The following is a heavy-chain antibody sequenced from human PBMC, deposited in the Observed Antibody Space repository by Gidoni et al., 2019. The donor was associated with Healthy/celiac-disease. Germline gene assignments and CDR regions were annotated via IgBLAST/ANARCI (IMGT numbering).Heavy chain of an antibody. V-gene: IGHV3-23*01. CDR1: GFTFSSYA. CDR3: AKDGWYNGWFDP. J-gene: IGHJ5*02. CDR2: ISGSGGST. D-gene: IGHD6-19*01. Sequence: EVQLLESGGGLVQPGGSLRLSCAASGFTFSSYAMSWVRQAPGKGLAWVSAISGSGGSTYYADSVKGRFTISRDNSKNTLYLQMNSLRAEDTAVYYCAKDGWYNGWFDPWGQGTLVTVSS.